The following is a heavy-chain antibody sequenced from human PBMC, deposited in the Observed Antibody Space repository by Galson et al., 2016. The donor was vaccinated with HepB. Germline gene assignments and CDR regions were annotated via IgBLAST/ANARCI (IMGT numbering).Heavy chain of an antibody. V-gene: IGHV3-30*18. Sequence: SLRLSCAASGFTFSNYGIHWVRQAPGKGLEWVAAISFDGSNPSYGDFVKGRFTISRNNSKNTLFLQMNSLRAEDTAVYYCAKDVVVAASYHYFYSDMDVWGQGATVTVSS. CDR3: AKDVVVAASYHYFYSDMDV. J-gene: IGHJ6*02. CDR1: GFTFSNYG. CDR2: ISFDGSNP. D-gene: IGHD2-15*01.